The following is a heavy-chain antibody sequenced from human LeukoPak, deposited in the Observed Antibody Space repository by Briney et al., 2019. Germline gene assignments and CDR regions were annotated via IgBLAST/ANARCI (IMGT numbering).Heavy chain of an antibody. CDR1: DDSITMYY. CDR2: IYYSGST. J-gene: IGHJ2*01. CDR3: ARVYYSSSYDYWYFDL. V-gene: IGHV4-59*01. Sequence: SETLSLTCSVSDDSITMYYWTWIRQPPGKGLEWIGYIYYSGSTNYNPSLKSRVTISVDTSKNQFSLKLSSVTAADTAVYYCARVYYSSSYDYWYFDLWGRGTLVTVSS. D-gene: IGHD6-13*01.